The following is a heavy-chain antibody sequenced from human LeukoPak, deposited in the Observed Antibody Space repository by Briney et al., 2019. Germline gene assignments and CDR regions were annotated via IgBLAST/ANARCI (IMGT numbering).Heavy chain of an antibody. CDR3: ARAKYGGNSGGDAFDV. CDR1: GGSISGTTYY. D-gene: IGHD4-23*01. Sequence: PSETLSLTCTVSGGSISGTTYYWGWIRQPPGKGLEWIATIYHSGSTYYNPSLKSRVTISVDTSNNQFSLKLSSVTAADTAVYYCARAKYGGNSGGDAFDVWGQGTKVTVSS. CDR2: IYHSGST. J-gene: IGHJ3*01. V-gene: IGHV4-39*07.